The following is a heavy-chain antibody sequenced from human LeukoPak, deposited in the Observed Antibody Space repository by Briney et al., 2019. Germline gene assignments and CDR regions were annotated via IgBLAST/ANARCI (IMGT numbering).Heavy chain of an antibody. Sequence: SETLSLTCAVYGASFNIYYWSWIRQPPGKGLEWIGEINHRGGTNYNSSLTSRVTISVDTSKNQFSLNLSSVTAADTAIYYCARGGLYCCDDCYIDSWGQGTLVTVSS. CDR1: GASFNIYY. CDR2: INHRGGT. V-gene: IGHV4-34*01. D-gene: IGHD2-21*01. CDR3: ARGGLYCCDDCYIDS. J-gene: IGHJ4*02.